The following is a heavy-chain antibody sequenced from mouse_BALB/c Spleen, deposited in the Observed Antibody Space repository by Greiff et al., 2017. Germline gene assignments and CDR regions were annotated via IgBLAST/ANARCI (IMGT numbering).Heavy chain of an antibody. D-gene: IGHD4-1*01. CDR1: GYTFTSYW. J-gene: IGHJ4*01. V-gene: IGHV1-7*01. CDR2: INPSTGYT. CDR3: ARRGLTGYAMDY. Sequence: VQLQQSGADLAKPGASVKMSCKASGYTFTSYWMHWVKQRPGQGLEWIGYINPSTGYTEYNQKFKDKATLTADKSSSTAYMQLSSLTSEDSAVYYCARRGLTGYAMDYWGQGTSVTVSS.